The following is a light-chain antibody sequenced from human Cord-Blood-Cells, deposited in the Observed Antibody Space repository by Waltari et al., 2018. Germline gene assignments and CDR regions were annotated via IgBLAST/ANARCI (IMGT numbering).Light chain of an antibody. J-gene: IGKJ1*01. V-gene: IGKV3-11*01. CDR3: QQRSNWPRT. CDR1: QGVSSY. Sequence: EIVLTQAPATLSLSPGERATLSCRASQGVSSYLAWYQQKPGQAPRLLIYDASNRATGIPARFSGSGSGTEFTLTISSLEPEDFAAYYCQQRSNWPRTFGQGTKVEIK. CDR2: DAS.